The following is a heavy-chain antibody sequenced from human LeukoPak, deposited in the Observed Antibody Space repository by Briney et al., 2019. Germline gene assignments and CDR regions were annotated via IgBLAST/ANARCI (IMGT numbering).Heavy chain of an antibody. CDR1: GFTFSSYS. CDR2: LTRSGDRT. CDR3: AKAAGYCSTTSCPRDI. J-gene: IGHJ3*02. V-gene: IGHV3-23*01. D-gene: IGHD2-2*01. Sequence: GGSLRLSCAASGFTFSSYSMNWVRQAPGKGLEWVSALTRSGDRTYHADSVKGRFTISRDNSKNMLFLQMNSLRAEDTAVYYCAKAAGYCSTTSCPRDIWGQGTMVTVSS.